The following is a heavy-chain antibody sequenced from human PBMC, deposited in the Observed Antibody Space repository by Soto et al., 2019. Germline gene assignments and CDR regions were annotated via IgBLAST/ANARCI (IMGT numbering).Heavy chain of an antibody. Sequence: QVKLVQSGDEVKKPGASVKVACKASGITYTTYAIHWVRQAPGQGLEWMGWINTGNGNTRYSQRFQGRVTLTTDTSASTAYMDVSSLTSEDTAVYYCARAISGYVSWGQVTLITVSS. CDR3: ARAISGYVS. J-gene: IGHJ5*02. CDR1: GITYTTYA. CDR2: INTGNGNT. V-gene: IGHV1-3*04. D-gene: IGHD5-12*01.